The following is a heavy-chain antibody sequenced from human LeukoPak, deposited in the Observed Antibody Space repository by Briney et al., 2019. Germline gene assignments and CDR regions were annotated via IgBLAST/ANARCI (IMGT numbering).Heavy chain of an antibody. J-gene: IGHJ6*02. V-gene: IGHV4-34*01. CDR1: GGSFSGYY. CDR2: INHSGST. Sequence: KPSETLSLTCAVYGGSFSGYYWSWIRQPPGKGLEWIGEINHSGSTNYNPSLKSRVTISVDTSKNQFSLKLSSVTAADTAVYYCARSYCSGGSCYWGSHYYYYGMDVWGQGTTVTVSS. CDR3: ARSYCSGGSCYWGSHYYYYGMDV. D-gene: IGHD2-15*01.